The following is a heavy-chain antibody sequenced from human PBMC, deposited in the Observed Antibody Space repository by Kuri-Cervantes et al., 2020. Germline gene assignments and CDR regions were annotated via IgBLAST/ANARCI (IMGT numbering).Heavy chain of an antibody. CDR1: GFTFSSYA. D-gene: IGHD3-10*01. J-gene: IGHJ5*02. V-gene: IGHV3-23*01. CDR3: AKDVDYYGSGSYYNSWFDP. Sequence: GESLKISCAASGFTFSSYAMSWVRQAPGKGLEWVSAISGSGGSTYYADSVEGRFTISRDNSKNTLYLQMNSLRAEDTAVYYCAKDVDYYGSGSYYNSWFDPWGQGTLVTVSS. CDR2: ISGSGGST.